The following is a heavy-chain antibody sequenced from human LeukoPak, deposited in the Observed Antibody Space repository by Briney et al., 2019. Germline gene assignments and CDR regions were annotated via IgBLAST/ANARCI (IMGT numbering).Heavy chain of an antibody. CDR3: AREGGLVRGHFDY. J-gene: IGHJ4*02. CDR2: IKQDGSEK. D-gene: IGHD3-10*01. V-gene: IGHV3-7*01. Sequence: PGGSLRLSCAASGFTFSSYWMSWVRQAPGKGLEWVANIKQDGSEKYYVDSVKGRFTISRDNAKNSLYLQMNSLRAEDTAVYYCAREGGLVRGHFDYWGQGTLVTVSS. CDR1: GFTFSSYW.